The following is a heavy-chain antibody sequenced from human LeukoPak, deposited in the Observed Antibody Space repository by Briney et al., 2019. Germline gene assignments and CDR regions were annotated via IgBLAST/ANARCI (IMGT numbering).Heavy chain of an antibody. Sequence: GASLKISWKGCGYSFTSYWIGWVRQMPGKGLEWMGIIYPGDYDTRYSPSFQGQVTISADKSISTAYLQWSSLKASDTAMYYCARQMRYCSGGSCYSVYYYGMDVWGQGTTVTVSS. CDR1: GYSFTSYW. CDR3: ARQMRYCSGGSCYSVYYYGMDV. D-gene: IGHD2-15*01. J-gene: IGHJ6*02. CDR2: IYPGDYDT. V-gene: IGHV5-51*01.